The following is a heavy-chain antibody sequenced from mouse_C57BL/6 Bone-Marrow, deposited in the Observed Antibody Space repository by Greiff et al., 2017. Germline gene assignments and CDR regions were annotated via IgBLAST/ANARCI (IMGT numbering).Heavy chain of an antibody. CDR2: ISSGGSYT. D-gene: IGHD2-3*01. V-gene: IGHV5-6*02. CDR1: GFTFSSYG. J-gene: IGHJ2*01. Sequence: DVMLVESGGDLVKPAGSLKLPCAAPGFTFSSYGMSWVRQTQDKRLGWVATISSGGSYTYYPDSVKGRFTISRDNAKNTLYLQMSSLKSEDTAMYYCARVDGYWYYFDYWGQGTTLTVSS. CDR3: ARVDGYWYYFDY.